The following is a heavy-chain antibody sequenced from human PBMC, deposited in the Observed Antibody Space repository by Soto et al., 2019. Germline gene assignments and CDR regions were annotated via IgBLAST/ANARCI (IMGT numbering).Heavy chain of an antibody. Sequence: EVQLLESGGDLVQSGGSLRLSCAASRFTFSNYAMSWVRQAPGKGLEWVSSVSAVGDITYYADSVKGRCTISRDNSNNALFLQMNSLRAEDTALYWCARGDSGGSGSPASYYYSGLDVWGQGTTVTVSS. CDR2: VSAVGDIT. CDR3: ARGDSGGSGSPASYYYSGLDV. D-gene: IGHD3-22*01. CDR1: RFTFSNYA. V-gene: IGHV3-23*01. J-gene: IGHJ6*02.